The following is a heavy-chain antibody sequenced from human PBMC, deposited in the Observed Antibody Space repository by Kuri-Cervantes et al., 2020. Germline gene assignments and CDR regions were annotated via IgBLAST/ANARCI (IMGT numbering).Heavy chain of an antibody. Sequence: ASVKVSCKASGYTFTSYAMHWVRQAPGQRLEWMGWINAGNGNTKYSQKFQGRVTITRDTSASTAYMELSSLRSEDTAVYYCARVHSSSWYRVDYWGQGTLVTVSS. V-gene: IGHV1-3*01. CDR1: GYTFTSYA. CDR3: ARVHSSSWYRVDY. CDR2: INAGNGNT. J-gene: IGHJ4*02. D-gene: IGHD6-13*01.